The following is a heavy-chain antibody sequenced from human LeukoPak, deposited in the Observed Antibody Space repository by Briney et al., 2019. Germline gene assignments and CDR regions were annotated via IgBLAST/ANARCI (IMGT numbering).Heavy chain of an antibody. V-gene: IGHV1-3*01. Sequence: GGSLRLSCAASGFTVSSSYISWVRQAPGQRLEWMGWINAGNGNTKYSQKFQGRVTITRDTSASTAYMELSSLRSEDTAVYYCARGSSMITFGGVIVPYYFDYWGQGTLVTVSS. CDR3: ARGSSMITFGGVIVPYYFDY. J-gene: IGHJ4*02. CDR1: GFTVSSSY. CDR2: INAGNGNT. D-gene: IGHD3-16*02.